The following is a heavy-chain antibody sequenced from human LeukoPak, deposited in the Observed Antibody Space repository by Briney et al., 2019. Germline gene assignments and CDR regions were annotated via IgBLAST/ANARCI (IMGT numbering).Heavy chain of an antibody. V-gene: IGHV4-61*08. CDR1: GDSISSGDYY. Sequence: PSETLSLTCAVSGDSISSGDYYWSWIRQSPGRGLEWIGEIHYSGSASNNPSLKSRVIISVDTSNNQLSLRLTSVTAADTAVYYCARKIAVAAPLDVWGQGTTVTVSS. CDR3: ARKIAVAAPLDV. J-gene: IGHJ6*02. CDR2: IHYSGSA. D-gene: IGHD6-19*01.